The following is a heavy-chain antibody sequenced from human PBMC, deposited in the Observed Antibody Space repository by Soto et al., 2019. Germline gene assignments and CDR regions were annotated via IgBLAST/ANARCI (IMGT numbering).Heavy chain of an antibody. Sequence: EVQLVESGGGLVQPGGSLRLSCAASGFTFSNYWMSWVRQAPGKGLEWVANIKQDGSEKYYVDSVKGRFTISRDNAKNSLYLQMNSLRAEDTAVYYCARDYIATGDAFDIWGQGTMVTVSS. CDR1: GFTFSNYW. D-gene: IGHD3-10*01. V-gene: IGHV3-7*01. CDR3: ARDYIATGDAFDI. J-gene: IGHJ3*02. CDR2: IKQDGSEK.